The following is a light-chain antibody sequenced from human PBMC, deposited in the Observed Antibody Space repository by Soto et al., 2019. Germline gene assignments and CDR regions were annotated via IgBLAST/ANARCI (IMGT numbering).Light chain of an antibody. CDR2: DAS. CDR3: QQRNYWPLT. Sequence: DIVLTQSPATLSLSPGERATLYCRASQTVSSYLAWYQQKPGQAPRLLIYDASDRATGIPARFSGSGSGTDFTLTISSLEPEDFAVYYCQQRNYWPLTFGGRTKVEIK. V-gene: IGKV3-11*01. CDR1: QTVSSY. J-gene: IGKJ4*01.